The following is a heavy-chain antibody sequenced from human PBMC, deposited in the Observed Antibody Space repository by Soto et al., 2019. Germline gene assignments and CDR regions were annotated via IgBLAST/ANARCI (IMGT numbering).Heavy chain of an antibody. Sequence: QVQLQESGPGLVKPSQTLSLTCTVSGGSISSGGYYWSWIRQHPGKGLEWIGYIYYSGSTYYNPSLESRVTLSVDTSKSPFSLKVSSVTAADTAVYHCARGELRFWFDPWCQGTLVTVSS. CDR3: ARGELRFWFDP. D-gene: IGHD1-26*01. CDR1: GGSISSGGYY. V-gene: IGHV4-31*03. J-gene: IGHJ5*02. CDR2: IYYSGST.